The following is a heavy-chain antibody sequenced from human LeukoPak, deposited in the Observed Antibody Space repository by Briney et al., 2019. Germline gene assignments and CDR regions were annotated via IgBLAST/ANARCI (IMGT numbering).Heavy chain of an antibody. CDR1: GYTFTSYY. CDR2: INPSGGST. Sequence: ASVKVSCKASGYTFTSYYMHRVRQAPGQGLEWMGIINPSGGSTSYAQKFQGRVTMTRDTSTSTVYMELSSLRSEDTAVYYCARDQAEWNYDYYFDYWGQGTLVTVSS. D-gene: IGHD1-7*01. CDR3: ARDQAEWNYDYYFDY. J-gene: IGHJ4*02. V-gene: IGHV1-46*01.